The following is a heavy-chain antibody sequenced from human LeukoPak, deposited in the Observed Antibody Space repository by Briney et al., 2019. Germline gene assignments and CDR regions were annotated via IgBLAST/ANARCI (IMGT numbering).Heavy chain of an antibody. CDR2: IYTSGST. D-gene: IGHD6-13*01. V-gene: IGHV4-4*07. J-gene: IGHJ5*02. Sequence: SETLSLTCTVSGGSISSYYWSWIRQPAGKGLEWIGRIYTSGSTNYNPSLKSRVTMSVDTSKNQFSPKLSSVTAADTAVYYCARGRTAAYSSSWYGYYWFDPWGQGTLVTVSS. CDR3: ARGRTAAYSSSWYGYYWFDP. CDR1: GGSISSYY.